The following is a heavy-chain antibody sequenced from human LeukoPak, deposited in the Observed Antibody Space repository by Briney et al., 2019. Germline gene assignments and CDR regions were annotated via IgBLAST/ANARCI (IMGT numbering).Heavy chain of an antibody. Sequence: ASVKVSCKASGYTFTSYDINWVRQATGQGLEWMGWMNPNSGNTGYAQKFQGRVTMTRNTSISTAYVELSSLRSEDTAVYYCARGGDIVVVPAAQFDYWGQGTLVTVSS. J-gene: IGHJ4*02. V-gene: IGHV1-8*01. CDR3: ARGGDIVVVPAAQFDY. CDR1: GYTFTSYD. CDR2: MNPNSGNT. D-gene: IGHD2-2*01.